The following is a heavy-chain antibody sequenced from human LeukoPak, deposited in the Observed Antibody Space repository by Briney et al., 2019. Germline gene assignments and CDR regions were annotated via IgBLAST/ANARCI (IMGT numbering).Heavy chain of an antibody. V-gene: IGHV3-33*01. J-gene: IGHJ4*02. CDR1: GFTFSSYG. D-gene: IGHD2-2*01. CDR2: IWYDGSNK. CDR3: ARASEYQLLWGYFDY. Sequence: PGGSLRLSCAVSGFTFSSYGVHWVRQAPGKGLEWVAVIWYDGSNKYYADSVKGRFTISRDNSKNTLYLQMNSLRVEDTAVYYCARASEYQLLWGYFDYGGQGTLVTVS.